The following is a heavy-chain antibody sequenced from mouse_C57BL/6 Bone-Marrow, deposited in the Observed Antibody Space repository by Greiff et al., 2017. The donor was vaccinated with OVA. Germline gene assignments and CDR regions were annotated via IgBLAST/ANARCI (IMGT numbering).Heavy chain of an antibody. Sequence: EVHLVESGGGLVQPGGSLKLSCAASGFTFSDYGMAWVRQAPRKGPEWVAFISNLAYSIYYADTVTGRFTISRENAKNTLYLEMSSLRSEDTAMYYCERHYGNLTGAMDYWGQGTSVTVSS. J-gene: IGHJ4*01. CDR1: GFTFSDYG. D-gene: IGHD2-1*01. CDR3: ERHYGNLTGAMDY. CDR2: ISNLAYSI. V-gene: IGHV5-15*01.